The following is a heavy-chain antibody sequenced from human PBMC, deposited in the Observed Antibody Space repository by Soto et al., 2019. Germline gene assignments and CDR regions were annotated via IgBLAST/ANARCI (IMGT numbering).Heavy chain of an antibody. Sequence: GGSLRLSCAASGFTFSNAWMNWVRQAPGKGLEWVGRIKRKTVGGTQDNAAPVKGRFTISTDDSKNTLYLQMNSLKTADTAVYYCTTAMVRGVIIVGNLDVWRQGTTATASS. CDR2: IKRKTVGGTQ. CDR3: TTAMVRGVIIVGNLDV. D-gene: IGHD3-10*01. CDR1: GFTFSNAW. V-gene: IGHV3-15*07. J-gene: IGHJ6*02.